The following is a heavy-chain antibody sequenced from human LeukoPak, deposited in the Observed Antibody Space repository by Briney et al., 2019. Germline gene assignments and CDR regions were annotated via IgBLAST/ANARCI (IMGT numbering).Heavy chain of an antibody. CDR1: GFTFDDYA. J-gene: IGHJ4*02. CDR2: ISWNSGSI. CDR3: AKDSAAGPGYFDY. Sequence: GGSLRLSCAASGFTFDDYAMHWVRQAPGKGLEWVSGISWNSGSIGYADSVKGRFTISRDNAKNSLYLQMNSLRAEDTALYYCAKDSAAGPGYFDYWGQGTLVTVSS. D-gene: IGHD6-13*01. V-gene: IGHV3-9*01.